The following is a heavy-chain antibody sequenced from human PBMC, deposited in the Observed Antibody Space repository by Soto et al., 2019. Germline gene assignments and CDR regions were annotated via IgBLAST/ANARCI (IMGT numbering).Heavy chain of an antibody. CDR2: ISAYNGNT. V-gene: IGHV1-18*01. CDR3: ARAGYYYGSGSQNHYYYGMDV. J-gene: IGHJ6*02. CDR1: GYTFTTYG. D-gene: IGHD3-10*01. Sequence: ASVKVSCKASGYTFTTYGITWVRQAPGQGLEWMGWISAYNGNTNYAQKLQGRVTMTTDTSTNTAYMELRSLRSDDTAVYYCARAGYYYGSGSQNHYYYGMDVWGQGTTVTVS.